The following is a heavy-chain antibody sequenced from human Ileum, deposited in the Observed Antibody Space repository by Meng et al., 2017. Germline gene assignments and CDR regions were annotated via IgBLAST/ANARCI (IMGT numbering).Heavy chain of an antibody. CDR1: GGSASRAGYQ. Sequence: LRGSGPGLVRPSETLSLICTVSGGSASRAGYQWGWIRQPPGKGLEWIGYASTNYNPSLKSRVTISLDTSRNQFSLCLSSVTAADTAVYYCARDHMGSLDYWGQGILVTVSS. CDR2: AST. V-gene: IGHV4-61*08. CDR3: ARDHMGSLDY. J-gene: IGHJ4*02. D-gene: IGHD1-26*01.